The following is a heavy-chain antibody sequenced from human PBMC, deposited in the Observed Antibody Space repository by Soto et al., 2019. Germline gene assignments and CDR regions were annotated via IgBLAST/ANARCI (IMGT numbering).Heavy chain of an antibody. V-gene: IGHV3-21*01. CDR2: ISSSSSYI. D-gene: IGHD3-10*01. J-gene: IGHJ5*02. CDR1: GFTFSSYS. Sequence: EVQLVESGGGLVKPGGSLRLSCAASGFTFSSYSMNWVRQAPGKGLEWVSSISSSSSYIYYADSVKGRFTISRDNAKNSLSLQMNSLRAEDTAVYYCASELRGLGIWFDPWGQGTLVTVSS. CDR3: ASELRGLGIWFDP.